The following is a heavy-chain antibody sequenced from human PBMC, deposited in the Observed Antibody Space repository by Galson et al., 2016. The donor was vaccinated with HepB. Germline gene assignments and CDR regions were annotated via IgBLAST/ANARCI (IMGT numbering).Heavy chain of an antibody. Sequence: SLRLSCAASGFPFSTYAMSWVRQAPGKGLEWVAVISFDGSNKHYADSVKGRFTISSVNSMNTVYLQMNSLRGDDTAVYYCARARFRDWYFDLWGRGTLVTVSS. CDR2: ISFDGSNK. J-gene: IGHJ2*01. CDR1: GFPFSTYA. CDR3: ARARFRDWYFDL. V-gene: IGHV3-30*04.